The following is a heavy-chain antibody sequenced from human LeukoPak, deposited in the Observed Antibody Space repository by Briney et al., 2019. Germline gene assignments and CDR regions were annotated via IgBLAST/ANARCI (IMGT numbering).Heavy chain of an antibody. CDR2: ISYDGSNK. CDR3: AREGYYDFWSGYSKNFDY. D-gene: IGHD3-3*01. V-gene: IGHV3-30-3*01. J-gene: IGHJ4*02. CDR1: GFTFSSYA. Sequence: GGSLRLSCAASGFTFSSYAMHWVRQAPGKGLEWVAVISYDGSNKYYADSVKGRFTISRDNSKNTLYLQMNSLRAEDTAVYYCAREGYYDFWSGYSKNFDYRGQGTLVTVSS.